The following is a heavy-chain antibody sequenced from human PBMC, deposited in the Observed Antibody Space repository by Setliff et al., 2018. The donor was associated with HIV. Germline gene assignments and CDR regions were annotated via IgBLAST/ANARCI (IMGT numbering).Heavy chain of an antibody. CDR3: ARDGGVPRYSGTYNY. D-gene: IGHD1-26*01. J-gene: IGHJ4*02. Sequence: SETLSLTCTVSGGSINTYYWSWIRQPAGKGLEWIGRFYTSGSTNYNPSLKSRVTMSVDTSKNQFSLKLTSVTAADTAMYFCARDGGVPRYSGTYNYWGQGALVTVS. V-gene: IGHV4-4*07. CDR2: FYTSGST. CDR1: GGSINTYY.